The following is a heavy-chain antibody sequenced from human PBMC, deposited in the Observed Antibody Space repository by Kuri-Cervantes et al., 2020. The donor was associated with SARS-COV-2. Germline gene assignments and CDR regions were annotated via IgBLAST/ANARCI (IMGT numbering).Heavy chain of an antibody. CDR1: GFTFSSYG. V-gene: IGHV3-33*08. CDR2: IWYDGSNK. D-gene: IGHD6-13*01. J-gene: IGHJ4*02. CDR3: ARDHGIAAAGTSGGFDY. Sequence: GGSLRLSCAASGFTFSSYGMHWVRQAPGKGLEWVAVIWYDGSNKYYADSVKGRFTISRDNSKNTLYLQMNSLRAEDTAVYYCARDHGIAAAGTSGGFDYWGQGTLVTVS.